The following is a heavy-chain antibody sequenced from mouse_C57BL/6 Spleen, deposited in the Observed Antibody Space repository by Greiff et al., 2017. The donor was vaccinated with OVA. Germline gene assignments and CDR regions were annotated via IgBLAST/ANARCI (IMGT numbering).Heavy chain of an antibody. CDR3: ARWLLYAMDY. J-gene: IGHJ4*01. CDR2: IYPGSGST. Sequence: QVQLKESGAELVKPGASVKMSCKASGYTFTSYWITWVKQRPGQGLEWIGDIYPGSGSTNYNEKFKSKATLTVDTSSSTAYMQLSSLTSEDSAVYYCARWLLYAMDYWGQGTSVTVSS. V-gene: IGHV1-55*01. CDR1: GYTFTSYW. D-gene: IGHD2-3*01.